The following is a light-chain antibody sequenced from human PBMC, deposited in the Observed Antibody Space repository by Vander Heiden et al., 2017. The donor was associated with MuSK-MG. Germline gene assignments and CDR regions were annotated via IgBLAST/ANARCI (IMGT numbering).Light chain of an antibody. V-gene: IGLV2-11*02. Sequence: QTALTPPRAVCGSPGQADTIAGTGTSSDGGGCNYVHWYQQHPGKAPKLMIYAVSKRPSGLPARFSASTSGNTASLTISALPAEAEADYYGSSSAGSYTSVFGSGTKVTVL. CDR2: AVS. CDR1: SSDGGGCNY. CDR3: SSSAGSYTSV. J-gene: IGLJ1*01.